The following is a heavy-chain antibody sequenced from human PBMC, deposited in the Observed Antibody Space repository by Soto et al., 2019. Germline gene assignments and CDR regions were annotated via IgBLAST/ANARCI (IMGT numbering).Heavy chain of an antibody. J-gene: IGHJ5*02. V-gene: IGHV4-59*01. D-gene: IGHD2-15*01. Sequence: SETLSLTCTVSGGSISGYYWHWIRLPPGKGLEWIGYIYFSGSTNYNPSLKSRVTIPVDTSRNQFSLKLSSVTTADTAVYYCAKAGGGPLNWFDPWGQGTLVTVSS. CDR1: GGSISGYY. CDR2: IYFSGST. CDR3: AKAGGGPLNWFDP.